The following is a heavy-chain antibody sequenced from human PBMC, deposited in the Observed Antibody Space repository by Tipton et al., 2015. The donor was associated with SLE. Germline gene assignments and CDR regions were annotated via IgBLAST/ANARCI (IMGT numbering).Heavy chain of an antibody. D-gene: IGHD3-22*01. V-gene: IGHV3-53*05. CDR3: ARDPDSSGFDY. CDR1: GFTVSSNY. J-gene: IGHJ4*02. Sequence: SLRLSCAASGFTVSSNYMSWVRQAPGKGLEWVSVIYSGGSTYYADPVKGRFTISRDNSKNTLYLQMNSLRAEDTAVYYCARDPDSSGFDYWGQGTLVTVSS. CDR2: IYSGGST.